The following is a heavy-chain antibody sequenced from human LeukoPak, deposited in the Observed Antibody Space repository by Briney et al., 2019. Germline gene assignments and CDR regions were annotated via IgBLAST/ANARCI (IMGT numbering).Heavy chain of an antibody. CDR2: ISSDGNTK. V-gene: IGHV3-30*18. CDR3: AKAMSKGRTLTPYFDY. J-gene: IGHJ4*02. Sequence: PGGALRLSCVASGFTFSTYGIHWVRQPPGKGLEGVAVISSDGNTKQYADSVQGRFFISRDTPMNTVHLQLNNLRPEDTAVFYWAKAMSKGRTLTPYFDYWGQGALVTVSS. CDR1: GFTFSTYG. D-gene: IGHD2-2*01.